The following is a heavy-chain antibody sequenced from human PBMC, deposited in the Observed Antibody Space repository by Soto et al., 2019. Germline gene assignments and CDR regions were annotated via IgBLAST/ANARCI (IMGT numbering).Heavy chain of an antibody. J-gene: IGHJ4*02. Sequence: QVQLVQSGAEVKKPGSSVKVSCKASGGTFSSDSFSWVRQAPGQGLEWMGGIIPMFDTPIYAQKFQDRVTIXAHXSTSTAYMQLSSLRSGDTAVYYCARSGGLDRDFNYWGQGSLVTVSS. CDR3: ARSGGLDRDFNY. D-gene: IGHD2-15*01. CDR2: IIPMFDTP. V-gene: IGHV1-69*12. CDR1: GGTFSSDS.